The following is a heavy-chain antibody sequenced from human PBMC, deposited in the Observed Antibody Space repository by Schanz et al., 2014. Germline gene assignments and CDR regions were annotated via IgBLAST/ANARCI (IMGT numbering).Heavy chain of an antibody. CDR2: LSGDGGTT. D-gene: IGHD1-1*01. Sequence: EVQLLESGGGLVQPGESLRLSCAASGFSFSSYTMSWVRQAPGKGLQWVSSLSGDGGTTHYADSVKGRFTISRDNYKNTLYLQMNSLSAEDTAVYYCMAMGRNTSHYFDYWGQGTLATVSS. CDR3: MAMGRNTSHYFDY. CDR1: GFSFSSYT. V-gene: IGHV3-23*01. J-gene: IGHJ4*02.